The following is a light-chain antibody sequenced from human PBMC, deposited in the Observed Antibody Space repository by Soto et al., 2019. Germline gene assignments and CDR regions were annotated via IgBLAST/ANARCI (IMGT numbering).Light chain of an antibody. CDR3: TSYTSSSTVV. V-gene: IGLV2-14*01. Sequence: QSALTQPASVSGSPGQSITISCTGTSSDVGGYNSVSWYQQHPGKAPKLMIYEVSHRPSGVFNRFSGSKSGNTASLTISGLQAEDEADYYCTSYTSSSTVVFGGGTKLTVL. J-gene: IGLJ2*01. CDR1: SSDVGGYNS. CDR2: EVS.